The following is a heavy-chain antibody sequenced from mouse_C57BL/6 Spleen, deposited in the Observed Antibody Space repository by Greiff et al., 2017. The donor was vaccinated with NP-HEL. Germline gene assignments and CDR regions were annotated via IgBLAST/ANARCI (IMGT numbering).Heavy chain of an antibody. J-gene: IGHJ4*01. V-gene: IGHV1-80*01. CDR3: ARGGIRITAVVVPAMDY. CDR2: IYPGDGDT. D-gene: IGHD1-1*01. Sequence: QVQLQQSGAELVKPGASVKISCKASGYAFSSYWMNWVKQRPGKGLEWIGQIYPGDGDTNYNGKFKGKATLTADKSSSTAYMQLSSLTSEDSAVYFCARGGIRITAVVVPAMDYWGQGTSVTVSS. CDR1: GYAFSSYW.